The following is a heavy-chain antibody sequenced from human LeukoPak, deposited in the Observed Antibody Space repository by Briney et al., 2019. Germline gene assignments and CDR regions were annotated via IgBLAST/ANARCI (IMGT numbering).Heavy chain of an antibody. V-gene: IGHV3-43*02. CDR1: GFTFDDYA. CDR2: ISGDGGST. D-gene: IGHD3-22*01. J-gene: IGHJ6*03. Sequence: VGSLRLSCAASGFTFDDYAMHWVRQAPGKGLEWVSLISGDGGSTYYADSVKCRFTISRDNSKNSLYLQMNSLRAEDTAVYYCARESLGYYDSSGYYYSGYYYYYYYMDVWGKGTTVTVSS. CDR3: ARESLGYYDSSGYYYSGYYYYYYYMDV.